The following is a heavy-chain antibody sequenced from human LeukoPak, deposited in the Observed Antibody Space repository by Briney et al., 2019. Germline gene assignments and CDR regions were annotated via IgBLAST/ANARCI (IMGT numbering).Heavy chain of an antibody. J-gene: IGHJ4*02. CDR2: IYYNGNT. CDR1: GGSVSSGSYY. V-gene: IGHV4-61*01. CDR3: ARVYGDYVFDY. D-gene: IGHD4-17*01. Sequence: SETLSLTCTVSGGSVSSGSYYWSWIRQPPGKGLEWIGYIYYNGNTNYSPSLKSRVTMSVDTSKNLFSLKVSSVTAADTAVYYCARVYGDYVFDYWGQGTLVTVSS.